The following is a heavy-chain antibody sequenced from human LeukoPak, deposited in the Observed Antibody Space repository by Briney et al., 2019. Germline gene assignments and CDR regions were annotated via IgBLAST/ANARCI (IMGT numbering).Heavy chain of an antibody. J-gene: IGHJ4*02. CDR3: ARGITGYSSSWYPYFDY. CDR2: IYYSGST. Sequence: TSETLSLTCTVSGGSISSYYWSWIRQPPGKGLEWIGYIYYSGSTNYNPSLKSRVTISVDTSKNQFSLKLSSVTAADTAVYYCARGITGYSSSWYPYFDYWGQGTLVTVSS. D-gene: IGHD6-13*01. V-gene: IGHV4-59*08. CDR1: GGSISSYY.